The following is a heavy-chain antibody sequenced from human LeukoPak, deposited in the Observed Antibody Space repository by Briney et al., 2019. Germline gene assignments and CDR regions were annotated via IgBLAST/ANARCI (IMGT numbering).Heavy chain of an antibody. CDR1: GFTFSSYW. CDR3: ARDRLTTVTTFHFDY. V-gene: IGHV3-74*01. D-gene: IGHD4-17*01. CDR2: INSDGSST. J-gene: IGHJ4*02. Sequence: PGGSLRLSCAASGFTFSSYWMHWVRQAPGKGLVWVSRINSDGSSTSYADSVKGRFTISRDNSKNTLYLQMSSLRAEDTAMYYCARDRLTTVTTFHFDYWGQGTLVTVSS.